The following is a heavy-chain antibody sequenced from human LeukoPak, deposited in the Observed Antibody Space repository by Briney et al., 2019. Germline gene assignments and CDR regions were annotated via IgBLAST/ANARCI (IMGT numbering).Heavy chain of an antibody. CDR1: GYTFTGYY. CDR3: ARAERSMVRGVIIY. D-gene: IGHD3-10*01. CDR2: INPNSGGT. Sequence: ASVKVSCKASGYTFTGYYMHWVRRAPGQGLEWMGWINPNSGGTNYAQKFQGRVTMTRDTSISTAYMELSRLRSDDTAVCYCARAERSMVRGVIIYWGQGTLVTVSS. J-gene: IGHJ4*02. V-gene: IGHV1-2*02.